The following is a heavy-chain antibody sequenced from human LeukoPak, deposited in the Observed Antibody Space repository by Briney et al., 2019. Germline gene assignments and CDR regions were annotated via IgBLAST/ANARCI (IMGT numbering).Heavy chain of an antibody. CDR1: GYSFTSYW. D-gene: IGHD5-18*01. V-gene: IGHV5-51*01. Sequence: GESLKISCKASGYSFTSYWIGWVRQMPGKGLEWMGIIYPYDSDTRYSPSFRGQVTISADKSISTAYLQWSNLKASDTAMYYCARHXGYSAWNPDYWGQGTLVTVSS. J-gene: IGHJ4*02. CDR2: IYPYDSDT. CDR3: ARHXGYSAWNPDY.